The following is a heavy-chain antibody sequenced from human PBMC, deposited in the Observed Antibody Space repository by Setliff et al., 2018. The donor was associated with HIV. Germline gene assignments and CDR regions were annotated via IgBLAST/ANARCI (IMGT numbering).Heavy chain of an antibody. CDR3: ALLEVPFIGGRIPSF. D-gene: IGHD3-16*01. CDR2: INHTGST. V-gene: IGHV4-39*07. J-gene: IGHJ4*02. CDR1: GDSIISSRRL. Sequence: SETLSLTCAVSGDSIISSRRLWGWIRQSPGKGLEWIGEINHTGSTNYIPSLKSRLTMSVDTSKNQFSLKLSSVTVADTAVYYCALLEVPFIGGRIPSFWGQGTLVTVSS.